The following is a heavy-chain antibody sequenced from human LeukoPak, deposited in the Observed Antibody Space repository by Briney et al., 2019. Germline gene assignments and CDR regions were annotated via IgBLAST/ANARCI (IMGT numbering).Heavy chain of an antibody. CDR2: FQYSDNS. V-gene: IGHV4-59*01. Sequence: PSETLSLTCNVSGSSITAFYWSWIRQSPGKGLEWIGSFQYSDNSNYNPSLKSRVTISVDTSKNQFSLKLSSVTAADTAVYYCARIYSGYDGGVYFDYWGQGTLVTVSS. D-gene: IGHD5-12*01. CDR1: GSSITAFY. J-gene: IGHJ4*02. CDR3: ARIYSGYDGGVYFDY.